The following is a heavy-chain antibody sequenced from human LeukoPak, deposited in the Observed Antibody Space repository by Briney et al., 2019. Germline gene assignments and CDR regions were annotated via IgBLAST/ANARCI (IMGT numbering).Heavy chain of an antibody. CDR3: AKSGGYGLIDY. Sequence: SETLSLTCTVSGASISSSPFYWGWIRQAPGKGLDWIGSIYYSGSTYYNSSLSSRVTISLDTSQNQFSLRLTSVTAADTAVYYCAKSGGYGLIDYWGQGTLVTVSS. J-gene: IGHJ4*02. CDR2: IYYSGST. CDR1: GASISSSPFY. D-gene: IGHD1-26*01. V-gene: IGHV4-39*01.